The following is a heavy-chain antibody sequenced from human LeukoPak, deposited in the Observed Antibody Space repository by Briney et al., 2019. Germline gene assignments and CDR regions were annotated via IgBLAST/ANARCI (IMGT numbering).Heavy chain of an antibody. Sequence: GGSLRLSCAASGFTFSSYSMNWVRQAPGKGLEWVSYISSSSSTIYHADSVKGRFTISRDNAKNSLYLQMNSLRAEDTAVYYCARVSAVTDFDYWGQGTLVTVSS. CDR3: ARVSAVTDFDY. CDR1: GFTFSSYS. V-gene: IGHV3-48*01. CDR2: ISSSSSTI. J-gene: IGHJ4*02. D-gene: IGHD4-17*01.